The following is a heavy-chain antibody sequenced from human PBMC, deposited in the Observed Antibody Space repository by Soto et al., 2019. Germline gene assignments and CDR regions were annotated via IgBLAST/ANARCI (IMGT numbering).Heavy chain of an antibody. D-gene: IGHD3-10*01. CDR1: GFTFSSYE. J-gene: IGHJ5*02. CDR3: ARRYYYGSGRASPAFDP. Sequence: PGGSLRLSCAASGFTFSSYEMNWVRQAPGKGLEWVSYISSSGSTIYYADSVKGRFTISRDNAKNSLYLQMNSLRAEDTAVYYCARRYYYGSGRASPAFDPWGQGTLVTAPQ. CDR2: ISSSGSTI. V-gene: IGHV3-48*03.